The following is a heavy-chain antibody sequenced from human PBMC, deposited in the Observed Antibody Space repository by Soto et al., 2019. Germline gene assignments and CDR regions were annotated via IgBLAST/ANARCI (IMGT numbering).Heavy chain of an antibody. CDR2: ISGSGGST. V-gene: IGHV3-23*01. J-gene: IGHJ6*03. CDR3: AKAPYSSGWAVPPYYYYYMDV. Sequence: GGSLRLSCAASGFTFSSYAMSWVRQAPGKGLEWVSAISGSGGSTYYADSVKGRFTISRDNSKNTLYLQMNSLRAEDTAVYYCAKAPYSSGWAVPPYYYYYMDVWGKGTTVTVSS. CDR1: GFTFSSYA. D-gene: IGHD6-19*01.